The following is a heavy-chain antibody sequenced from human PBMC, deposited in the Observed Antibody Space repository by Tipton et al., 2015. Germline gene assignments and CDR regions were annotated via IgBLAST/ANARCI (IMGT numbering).Heavy chain of an antibody. CDR1: GGSISSEY. Sequence: TLSLTCTVSGGSISSEYWSWIRQPPGKGLEWIGYVFYTGSTYYNPSLESRVTISVDTFENQFSLKLSSMTAADTAVYYCARDRPGANYFDYWGQGTLVTVSS. J-gene: IGHJ4*02. V-gene: IGHV4-59*01. CDR3: ARDRPGANYFDY. CDR2: VFYTGST. D-gene: IGHD7-27*01.